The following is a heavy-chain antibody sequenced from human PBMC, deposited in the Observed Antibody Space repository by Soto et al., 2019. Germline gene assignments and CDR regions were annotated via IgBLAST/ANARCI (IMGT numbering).Heavy chain of an antibody. V-gene: IGHV4-59*11. CDR1: GGSISGHY. J-gene: IGHJ5*02. Sequence: SETLSLTCSVSGGSISGHYWNWIRQPPGKGLEWIGYVFYSGTTHYNPSLESRVTLSVDTSKNQFSLKLHSVTAADTAVYYCTRGGGLTIFGGGWFDPWGQGTLVTVSS. CDR2: VFYSGTT. D-gene: IGHD3-3*01. CDR3: TRGGGLTIFGGGWFDP.